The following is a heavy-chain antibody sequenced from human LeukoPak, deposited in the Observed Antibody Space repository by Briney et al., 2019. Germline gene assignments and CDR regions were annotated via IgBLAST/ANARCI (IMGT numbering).Heavy chain of an antibody. Sequence: SETLSLTCTVSGDSISTSNSYWGWIRQPPGKGLEWIGSIYYSGNTYYNASLKSRVTISVDTSKNQFSLKLTSVTAADTAVYYCARGGLISLANTPLGAFDIWGQGTMVSVSS. CDR2: IYYSGNT. CDR3: ARGGLISLANTPLGAFDI. J-gene: IGHJ3*02. D-gene: IGHD3/OR15-3a*01. V-gene: IGHV4-39*01. CDR1: GDSISTSNSY.